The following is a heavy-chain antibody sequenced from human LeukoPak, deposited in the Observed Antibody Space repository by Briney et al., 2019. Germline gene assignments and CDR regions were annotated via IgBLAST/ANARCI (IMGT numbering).Heavy chain of an antibody. CDR2: IYYSGST. J-gene: IGHJ4*02. CDR3: ASHKGF. V-gene: IGHV4-59*01. CDR1: GGSISNNY. Sequence: SETLSLTCTVSGGSISNNYWSWFRQPPGKGLEWIGYIYYSGSTNYNPSLKSRVTISVGTSKSQFSLKLSSVTAADTAVYYCASHKGFWGQGTLVTVSS.